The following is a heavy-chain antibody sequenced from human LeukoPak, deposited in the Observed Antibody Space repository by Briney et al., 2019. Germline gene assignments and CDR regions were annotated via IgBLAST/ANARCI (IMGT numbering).Heavy chain of an antibody. J-gene: IGHJ3*02. CDR3: ALESHDAFDI. Sequence: SETLSLTCAVSGGSIISSSYYWGWIRQPPGKGLEWIGSIYYSGNTFYNPSLKSRITRSVDTSKNQFSLKLSSVTAADTAVYYCALESHDAFDIWGQGTMVTVSS. CDR1: GGSIISSSYY. D-gene: IGHD5-24*01. CDR2: IYYSGNT. V-gene: IGHV4-39*01.